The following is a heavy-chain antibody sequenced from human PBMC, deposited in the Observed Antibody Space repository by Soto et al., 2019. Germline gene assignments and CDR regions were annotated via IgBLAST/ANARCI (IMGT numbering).Heavy chain of an antibody. V-gene: IGHV4-31*03. J-gene: IGHJ5*02. CDR3: ARDARGSSWVGDTYNWFDP. CDR1: GGSISSGGYY. D-gene: IGHD6-13*01. Sequence: PSETLSLTCTVSGGSISSGGYYWSWIRQHPGKGLEWIGYIYYSGSTYYNPSLKSRVTISVDTSKNQFSLKLSSVTAADTAVYYCARDARGSSWVGDTYNWFDPWGQGTLVTVS. CDR2: IYYSGST.